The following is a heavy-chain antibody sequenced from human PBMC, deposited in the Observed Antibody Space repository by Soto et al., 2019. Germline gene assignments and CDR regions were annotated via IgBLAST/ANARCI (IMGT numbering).Heavy chain of an antibody. CDR3: ASPQGSGWRFNALDF. Sequence: QVVLVQSGAEMKNPGSSVKVSCKASGGTFGRNAINWVRQAPGQGLEWMGGIIPMFGTANHAQKFRDRIMITADESTNTVYLEVNSLRSEDTAIYYCASPQGSGWRFNALDFWGQGTKVIVSS. V-gene: IGHV1-69*01. D-gene: IGHD6-19*01. J-gene: IGHJ3*01. CDR1: GGTFGRNA. CDR2: IIPMFGTA.